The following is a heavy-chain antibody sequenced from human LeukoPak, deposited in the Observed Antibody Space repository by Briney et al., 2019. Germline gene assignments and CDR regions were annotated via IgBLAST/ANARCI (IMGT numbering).Heavy chain of an antibody. CDR2: INPSGGST. CDR3: ARPIGVDTAMVTAFDI. CDR1: GYTFTSYY. Sequence: GASVKVSCKASGYTFTSYYMHWVRQAPGQGLEWMGIINPSGGSTSYAQKFQGRVTMTRDTSTSTVYMELSSLRSEDTAVYYCARPIGVDTAMVTAFDIWGQGTMVTVSS. J-gene: IGHJ3*02. V-gene: IGHV1-46*01. D-gene: IGHD5-18*01.